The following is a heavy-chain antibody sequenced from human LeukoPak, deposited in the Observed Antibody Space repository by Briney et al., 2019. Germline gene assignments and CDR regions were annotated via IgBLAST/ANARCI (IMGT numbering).Heavy chain of an antibody. Sequence: SETLSLTCTVSGGSISSSYWSWLRQPPGKGLELIGYIYYSGSTNYNPSLKSRVTISVDMSKNQFSLKLSSVTAADTAMYFCAINWIFGVVHTFDYWSQGTLVTVSS. J-gene: IGHJ4*02. CDR1: GGSISSSY. CDR2: IYYSGST. CDR3: AINWIFGVVHTFDY. D-gene: IGHD3-3*01. V-gene: IGHV4-59*01.